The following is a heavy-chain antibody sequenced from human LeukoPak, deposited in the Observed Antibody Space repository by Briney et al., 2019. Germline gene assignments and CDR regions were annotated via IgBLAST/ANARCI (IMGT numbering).Heavy chain of an antibody. CDR2: THHSGST. J-gene: IGHJ4*02. CDR3: ARDHTSGWGGQYFDY. V-gene: IGHV4-30-2*01. D-gene: IGHD6-19*01. Sequence: SQTLSLTCTVSGGSISSGGYYWSWIRQPPGKGLEWIGNTHHSGSTDYNPSLKTRVTISLDTSKNQFSLKLTSMTAADTAVYYCARDHTSGWGGQYFDYWGQGTLVTVSS. CDR1: GGSISSGGYY.